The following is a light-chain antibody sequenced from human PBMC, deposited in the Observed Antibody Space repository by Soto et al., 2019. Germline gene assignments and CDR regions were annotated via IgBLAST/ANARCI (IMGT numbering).Light chain of an antibody. V-gene: IGKV4-1*01. J-gene: IGKJ5*01. Sequence: DIVMTRSTDSLAVSLGERATVHCKSIQIVLYSSNNKNYLAWYQQKPGKAPKLLIYAASSLQSGVPSRFSGSGSGTDFTLTISSLQPEDFATYYCQQSYSTPITFGQGGRPAIK. CDR1: QIVLYSSNNKNY. CDR2: AAS. CDR3: QQSYSTPIT.